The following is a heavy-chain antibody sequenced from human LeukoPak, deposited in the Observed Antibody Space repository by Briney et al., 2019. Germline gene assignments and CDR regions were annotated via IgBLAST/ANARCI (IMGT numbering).Heavy chain of an antibody. CDR3: VPHDAFNI. CDR2: ILYDGRNK. Sequence: QPGGSLRLSCAASGLSFSSYGMHWVRQAPGKGLEWVAFILYDGRNKYYTDSVKGRFTISRDNSKNTLYLQMNSLRAQDTAMYYCVPHDAFNIWGQGTMVTVSS. J-gene: IGHJ3*02. V-gene: IGHV3-30*02. CDR1: GLSFSSYG.